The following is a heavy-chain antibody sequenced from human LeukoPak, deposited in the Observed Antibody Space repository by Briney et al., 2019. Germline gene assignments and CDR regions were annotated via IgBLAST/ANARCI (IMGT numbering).Heavy chain of an antibody. CDR1: GGSISNSYYY. CDR2: IYYSGTT. Sequence: SETLSLTCTVSGGSISNSYYYWGWTRQPPGEALEWIGSIYYSGTTYYKPSLKSRVTISVDTSKNQFSLRLSSVTAADTAVYSWGRKPKGSSSWYWGGGTLVIVS. D-gene: IGHD6-13*01. V-gene: IGHV4-39*01. J-gene: IGHJ4*02. CDR3: GRKPKGSSSWY.